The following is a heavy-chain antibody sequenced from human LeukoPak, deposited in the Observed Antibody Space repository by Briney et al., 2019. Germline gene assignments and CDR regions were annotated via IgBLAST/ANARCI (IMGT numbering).Heavy chain of an antibody. D-gene: IGHD2-15*01. CDR1: GFTFSDYN. CDR2: MSRNGDII. V-gene: IGHV3-48*01. J-gene: IGHJ4*02. Sequence: GGSLRLSCAASGFTFSDYNMNWVRQVPGKGLESVSYMSRNGDIIYYADSVKGRFTISRDNAKNSLYLQMNSLRAEDTAVYYCARGAECSGGSCYYFDYWGQGTLVTVSS. CDR3: ARGAECSGGSCYYFDY.